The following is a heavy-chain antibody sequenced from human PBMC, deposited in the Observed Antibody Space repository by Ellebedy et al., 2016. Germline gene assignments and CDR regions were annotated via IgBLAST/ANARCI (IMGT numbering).Heavy chain of an antibody. Sequence: SETLSLTCAVYGGSFSGYYWSWIRQPPGKGLEWIGEINHSGSTNYNPSLKSRVTISVDTSKNQFSLKLSSVTAADTAVYYCARGGYDSSGYYHLYYFDYWGQGTLVTVSS. CDR3: ARGGYDSSGYYHLYYFDY. CDR2: INHSGST. D-gene: IGHD3-22*01. V-gene: IGHV4-34*01. CDR1: GGSFSGYY. J-gene: IGHJ4*02.